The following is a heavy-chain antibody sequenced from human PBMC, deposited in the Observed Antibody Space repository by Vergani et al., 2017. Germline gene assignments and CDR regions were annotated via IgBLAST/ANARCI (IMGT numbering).Heavy chain of an antibody. J-gene: IGHJ3*02. CDR1: GFTFSSYA. V-gene: IGHV3-30-3*01. CDR2: ISSDGSNK. D-gene: IGHD1-14*01. CDR3: ARGNRDAGAVDI. Sequence: QVQLVESGGGVVQPGRSLRLSCAASGFTFSSYAMHWVRQAPGKGLGWVAVISSDGSNKYYADSVKGRFTISRDNSKNTLYLQMNSLRAEDTDVYYCARGNRDAGAVDIWGQATMVTVSS.